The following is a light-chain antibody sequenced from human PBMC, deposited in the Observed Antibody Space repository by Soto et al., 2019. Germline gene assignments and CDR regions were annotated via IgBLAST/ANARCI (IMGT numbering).Light chain of an antibody. Sequence: DIQMTPSPSTLSASVGDRVPTTCRASQSISSWLAWYQQKPGKAPNLLIHKASHLESGVPSRFSGSGSGTEFTLTISSLQPGDFATYYCQHYNTYPWTVGQGTKVDIK. CDR1: QSISSW. V-gene: IGKV1-5*03. CDR2: KAS. CDR3: QHYNTYPWT. J-gene: IGKJ1*01.